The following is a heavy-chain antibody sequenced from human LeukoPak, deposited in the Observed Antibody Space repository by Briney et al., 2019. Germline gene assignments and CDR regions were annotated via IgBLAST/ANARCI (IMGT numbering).Heavy chain of an antibody. Sequence: PGGSLRLSCSLSRLTFSSSDMHSVRQAPGKALEYVSAITFHGRDTYYADSVNGRFTISRDNSKDTLYLQMSNLRPEDTAIYYCGKVGISTYDHWGQGTLVTVSS. J-gene: IGHJ4*02. V-gene: IGHV3-64D*08. D-gene: IGHD2/OR15-2a*01. CDR3: GKVGISTYDH. CDR1: RLTFSSSD. CDR2: ITFHGRDT.